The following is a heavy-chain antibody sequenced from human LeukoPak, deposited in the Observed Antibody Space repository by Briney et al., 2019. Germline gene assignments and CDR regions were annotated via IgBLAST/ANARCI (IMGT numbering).Heavy chain of an antibody. D-gene: IGHD4/OR15-4a*01. Sequence: SETLSLTCTVSGGSFSSGSYYWSWIRQPPGKGLEWIVYIYYSGSTNYNPSLKSRVTISVDTSKNQFSLKLSSVTAADTAVYYCARDGDQYGGYFDYWGQGTLVTVSS. CDR2: IYYSGST. V-gene: IGHV4-61*01. J-gene: IGHJ4*02. CDR1: GGSFSSGSYY. CDR3: ARDGDQYGGYFDY.